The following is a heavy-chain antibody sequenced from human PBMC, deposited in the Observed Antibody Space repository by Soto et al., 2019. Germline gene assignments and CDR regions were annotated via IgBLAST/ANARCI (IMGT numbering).Heavy chain of an antibody. CDR1: GGSISSYY. CDR2: IYYSGST. J-gene: IGHJ4*02. CDR3: ARDRGVLGT. D-gene: IGHD2-8*01. V-gene: IGHV4-59*01. Sequence: SETLSLTCTVSGGSISSYYWSWIRQPPGKGLEWIGYIYYSGSTNYNPSLKSRVTISVDTSKNQFSLKLSSVTAAETAVYYCARDRGVLGTWGQGTLVTVSS.